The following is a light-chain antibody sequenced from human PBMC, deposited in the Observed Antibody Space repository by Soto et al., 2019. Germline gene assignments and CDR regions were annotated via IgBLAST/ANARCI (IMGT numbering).Light chain of an antibody. CDR2: DAS. CDR3: QQRSDWPLT. CDR1: QSVSSY. V-gene: IGKV3-11*01. J-gene: IGKJ4*01. Sequence: EIVLTQSPATLSLSPGERATLFCRASQSVSSYFLWYQHKPGQAPRLLISDASKRAAGVPARFSGSGSGTDFTLTISSLEPEDFAVYYCQQRSDWPLTFGGGTKVELK.